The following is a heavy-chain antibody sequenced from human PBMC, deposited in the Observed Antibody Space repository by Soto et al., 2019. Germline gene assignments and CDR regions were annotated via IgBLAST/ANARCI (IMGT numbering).Heavy chain of an antibody. Sequence: PGESLKISCKASGYNFTTSWISWVRQMPGKGLEWLGRIDPSDSYTNYSPSFRGHVIISTDKSISTAFLQWSSLEASDIGIYYCAIIHSTSSHGRYYYQMDVWGQGTTVTVSS. CDR3: AIIHSTSSHGRYYYQMDV. D-gene: IGHD2-2*01. J-gene: IGHJ6*03. CDR2: IDPSDSYT. V-gene: IGHV5-10-1*01. CDR1: GYNFTTSW.